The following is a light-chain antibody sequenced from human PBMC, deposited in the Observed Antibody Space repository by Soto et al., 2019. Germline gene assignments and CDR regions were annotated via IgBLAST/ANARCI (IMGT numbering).Light chain of an antibody. J-gene: IGLJ1*01. CDR1: SSDVGGYNY. CDR3: SSYRSSNTYV. V-gene: IGLV2-14*01. CDR2: DVS. Sequence: QSALTQPASVSGSPGQSITISCTGTSSDVGGYNYVSWYQQHPGKAPKLMIYDVSNRPSGVSNRFSGSKSGNTASLTISGLQAEDAADYYCSSYRSSNTYVFGTGTKLTVL.